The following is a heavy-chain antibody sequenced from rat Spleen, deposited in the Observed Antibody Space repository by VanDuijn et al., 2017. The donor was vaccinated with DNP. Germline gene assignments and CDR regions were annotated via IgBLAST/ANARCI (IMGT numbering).Heavy chain of an antibody. CDR1: GFTFSNYG. CDR2: ISTGGGNT. V-gene: IGHV5S14*01. J-gene: IGHJ2*01. Sequence: EVQLVESGGGLVQPGRSLKLSCAASGFTFSNYGMAWVRQTPTKGLEWVASISTGGGNTYYRDSVKGRFTISRDNAKNTQYLQMDSLRSEDKATYYCARIITIAAGYYFDYWGQGVMVTVSS. D-gene: IGHD1-2*01. CDR3: ARIITIAAGYYFDY.